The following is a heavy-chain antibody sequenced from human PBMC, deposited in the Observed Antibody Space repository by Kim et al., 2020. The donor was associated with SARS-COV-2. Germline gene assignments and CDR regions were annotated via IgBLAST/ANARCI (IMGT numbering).Heavy chain of an antibody. D-gene: IGHD3-9*01. CDR1: GFTFSSYG. J-gene: IGHJ6*02. CDR2: ISYDGSNK. CDR3: AKDRRYYDILTGYYPMATNYYYYGMDV. Sequence: GGSLRLSCAASGFTFSSYGMHWVRQAPGKGLEWVAVISYDGSNKYYADSVKGRFTISRDNSKNTLYLQMNSLRAEDTAVYHCAKDRRYYDILTGYYPMATNYYYYGMDVWGQGTTVTVSS. V-gene: IGHV3-30*18.